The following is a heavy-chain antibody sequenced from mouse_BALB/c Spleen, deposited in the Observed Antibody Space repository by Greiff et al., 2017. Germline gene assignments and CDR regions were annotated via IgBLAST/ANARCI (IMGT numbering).Heavy chain of an antibody. CDR3: ARRRDYDGAMDY. J-gene: IGHJ4*01. V-gene: IGHV5-12-2*01. Sequence: EVKLVESGGGLVQPGGSLKLSCAASGFTFSSYTMSWVRQTPEKRLEWVAYISNGGGSTYYPDTVKGRFTISRDNAKNTLYLQMSSLKSEDTAMYYCARRRDYDGAMDYWGQGTSVTVSS. CDR2: ISNGGGST. D-gene: IGHD2-4*01. CDR1: GFTFSSYT.